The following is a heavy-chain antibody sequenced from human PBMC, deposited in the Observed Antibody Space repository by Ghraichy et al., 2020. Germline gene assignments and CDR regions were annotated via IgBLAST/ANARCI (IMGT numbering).Heavy chain of an antibody. CDR1: GFTFSSYS. J-gene: IGHJ6*02. CDR2: ISSSSSYI. CDR3: ARDPNAAAGTRGYYYYGMDV. D-gene: IGHD6-13*01. V-gene: IGHV3-21*01. Sequence: LSLTCAASGFTFSSYSMNWVRQAPGKGLEWVSSISSSSSYIYYADSVKGRFTISRDNAKNSLYLQMNSLRAEDTAVYYCARDPNAAAGTRGYYYYGMDVWGQGTTVTVSS.